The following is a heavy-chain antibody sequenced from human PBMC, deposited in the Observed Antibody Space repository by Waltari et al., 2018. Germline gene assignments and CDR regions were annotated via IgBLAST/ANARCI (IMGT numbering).Heavy chain of an antibody. Sequence: DVQLVESGGGLVQPGGSLRLSCAASGFSLSSYSMTWVRQAPGKGLEWISYIGSTSTTIYYADSVKGRFTISRDNANKSLYLQMNSLRAEDTAVYFCARDLSWGAVRSFDYWGQGTLVTVSS. J-gene: IGHJ4*02. D-gene: IGHD1-26*01. CDR3: ARDLSWGAVRSFDY. CDR2: IGSTSTTI. CDR1: GFSLSSYS. V-gene: IGHV3-48*04.